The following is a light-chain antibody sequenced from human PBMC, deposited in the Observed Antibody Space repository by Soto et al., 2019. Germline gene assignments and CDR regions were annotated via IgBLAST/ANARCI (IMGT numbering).Light chain of an antibody. V-gene: IGLV2-8*01. CDR1: SSDVGYYNY. J-gene: IGLJ2*01. Sequence: QSVLTQPPSASGSPGQSVTISCTETSSDVGYYNYVSWYQQHPGKAPKLMIYEVTKRPSGVPDRFSGSKSGNTASLTVSGLQAEDEADYYCCSYAGSNNFVLFGGGTKLTVL. CDR3: CSYAGSNNFVL. CDR2: EVT.